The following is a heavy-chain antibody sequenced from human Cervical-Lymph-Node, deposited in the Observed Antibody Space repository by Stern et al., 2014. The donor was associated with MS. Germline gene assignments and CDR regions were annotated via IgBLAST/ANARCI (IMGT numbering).Heavy chain of an antibody. CDR3: ARPAAARYFDY. D-gene: IGHD6-25*01. CDR1: GFTFGRHS. J-gene: IGHJ4*02. V-gene: IGHV3-30-3*01. Sequence: VQLVESGGGVVQPGRSLRLSCATSGFTFGRHSMHWVRQAPGKGLEWVAIISYDVSSQHYADSVKGRFTISRSNSNNTLYLQMNSLRVEDTAMYYCARPAAARYFDYWGQGSQVTVSS. CDR2: ISYDVSSQ.